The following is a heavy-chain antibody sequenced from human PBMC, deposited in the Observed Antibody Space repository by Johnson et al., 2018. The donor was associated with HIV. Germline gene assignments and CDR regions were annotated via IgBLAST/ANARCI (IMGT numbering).Heavy chain of an antibody. CDR1: GFTFSSYG. J-gene: IGHJ3*01. CDR3: VRDGNYYDRSGYRVDAFDV. D-gene: IGHD3-22*01. Sequence: VQLVESGGGVVQPGRSLRLSCAASGFTFSSYGMHWVRQAPGKGLEWVANIKQDGSEKYYVDSVKGRFTISRDNSKNTLYLQMKSLRAEDTAVYYCVRDGNYYDRSGYRVDAFDVWGQGIMVTVSS. CDR2: IKQDGSEK. V-gene: IGHV3-7*01.